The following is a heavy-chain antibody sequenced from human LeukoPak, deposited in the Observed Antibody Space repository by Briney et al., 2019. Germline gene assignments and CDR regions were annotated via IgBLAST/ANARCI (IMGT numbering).Heavy chain of an antibody. D-gene: IGHD1-7*01. CDR1: GFTFSSYG. J-gene: IGHJ4*02. CDR2: IKQDGSEK. V-gene: IGHV3-7*01. Sequence: PGGSLRLSCAASGFTFSSYGMSWVRQAPGKGLEWVANIKQDGSEKYYVDSVKGRFTISRDNAKNSLYLQMNSLRAEDTAVYYCARDEGSSENWNYAQYWGQGTLVTVSS. CDR3: ARDEGSSENWNYAQY.